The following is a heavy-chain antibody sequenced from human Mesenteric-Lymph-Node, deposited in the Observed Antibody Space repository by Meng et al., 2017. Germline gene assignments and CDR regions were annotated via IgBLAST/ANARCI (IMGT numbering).Heavy chain of an antibody. Sequence: GGSLRLSCAASGFTFSNYDMTWVRQAPGKGLEWVAVISYDGSNKYYADSVKGRFTISRDNSKNTLYLQMNSLRAEDTAVYYCARDPVVPAPSYGMDVWGQGTTVTVSS. V-gene: IGHV3-30*03. CDR2: ISYDGSNK. D-gene: IGHD2-2*01. CDR3: ARDPVVPAPSYGMDV. J-gene: IGHJ6*02. CDR1: GFTFSNYD.